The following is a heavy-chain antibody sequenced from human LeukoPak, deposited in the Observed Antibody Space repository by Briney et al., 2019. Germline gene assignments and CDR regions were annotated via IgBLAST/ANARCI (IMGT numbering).Heavy chain of an antibody. CDR2: ISGSGGST. Sequence: PGGSLRLSCAASGFTFSSYAMSWVRQAPGKGLEWVSAISGSGGSTYYADSVKGRFTISRDNAKNSLYLQMNSLRAEDTAVYYCARDLAGYSYGWYFDYRGQGTLVTVSS. D-gene: IGHD5-18*01. CDR3: ARDLAGYSYGWYFDY. V-gene: IGHV3-23*01. CDR1: GFTFSSYA. J-gene: IGHJ4*02.